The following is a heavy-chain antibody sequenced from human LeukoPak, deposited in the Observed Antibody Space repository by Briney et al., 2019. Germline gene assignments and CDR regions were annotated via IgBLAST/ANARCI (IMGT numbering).Heavy chain of an antibody. CDR3: ARGRVAVAGTDY. CDR2: IYYSGST. D-gene: IGHD6-19*01. V-gene: IGHV4-59*12. CDR1: GGSISSYY. Sequence: PSETLSLTCTVSGGSISSYYWSWIRQPPGKGLEWIGYIYYSGSTNYNPSLKSRVTISVDTSKNQFSLKLSSVTAADTAVYYCARGRVAVAGTDYWGQGTLVTVSS. J-gene: IGHJ4*02.